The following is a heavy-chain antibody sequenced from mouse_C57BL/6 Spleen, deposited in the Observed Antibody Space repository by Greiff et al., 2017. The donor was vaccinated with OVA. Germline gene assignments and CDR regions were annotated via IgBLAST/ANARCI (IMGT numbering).Heavy chain of an antibody. D-gene: IGHD2-5*01. Sequence: QVQLQQPGAELVKPGASVKMSCKASGYTFTSYWITWVKQRPGQGLEWIGDIYPGSGSTNYNEKFKSKATLTVDTSSSTAYMQLSSLTSEDSAVYYCARLGSNYDGYYAMDYWGQGTSVTVSS. CDR1: GYTFTSYW. CDR2: IYPGSGST. J-gene: IGHJ4*01. V-gene: IGHV1-55*01. CDR3: ARLGSNYDGYYAMDY.